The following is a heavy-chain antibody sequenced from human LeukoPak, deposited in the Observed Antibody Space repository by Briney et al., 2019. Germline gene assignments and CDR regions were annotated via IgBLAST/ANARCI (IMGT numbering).Heavy chain of an antibody. CDR2: INASGGNT. V-gene: IGHV3-23*01. D-gene: IGHD6-19*01. CDR1: GFAFSFYA. J-gene: IGHJ5*02. Sequence: GGSLRLSCAASGFAFSFYAMSWVRQAPGKGAEWGSTINASGGNTYFAGSVKGRFPISRDNSKTPLYLQLNSLRAEDTAVYYCAKPISGGLAVTGDWFHPWGQGTLATVSS. CDR3: AKPISGGLAVTGDWFHP.